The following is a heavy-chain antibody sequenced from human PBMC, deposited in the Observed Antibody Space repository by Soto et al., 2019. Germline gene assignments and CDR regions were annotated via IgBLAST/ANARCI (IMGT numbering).Heavy chain of an antibody. J-gene: IGHJ4*02. Sequence: EVQLLESGGGLVQPGGSLRLSCAASGFTLGRYGMSWVRQAPGKGLEWVSAVSPNGQGIYYADSVRGRFTISRDFSKNTVFLNMDSLRAEDPPVYYGAKDRDYPRDYFHYGGQGTLVTVSS. CDR3: AKDRDYPRDYFHY. CDR2: VSPNGQGI. V-gene: IGHV3-23*01. D-gene: IGHD3-10*01. CDR1: GFTLGRYG.